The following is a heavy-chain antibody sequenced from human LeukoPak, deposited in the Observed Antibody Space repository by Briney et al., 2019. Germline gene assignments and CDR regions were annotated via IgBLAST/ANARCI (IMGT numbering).Heavy chain of an antibody. V-gene: IGHV4-34*01. CDR2: INHSGST. CDR3: ARRVVVAALGY. D-gene: IGHD2-15*01. J-gene: IGHJ4*02. Sequence: SETLSPTCAVYGGSLGGYYWSWIRQPPGKGLEWIGEINHSGSTNYNPSLKSRVTISVDASKKQFSLTLSSVTAADTAVYYCARRVVVAALGYWGQGALVTVSS. CDR1: GGSLGGYY.